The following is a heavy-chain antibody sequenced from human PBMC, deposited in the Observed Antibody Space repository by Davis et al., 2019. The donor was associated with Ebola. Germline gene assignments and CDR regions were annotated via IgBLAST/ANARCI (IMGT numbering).Heavy chain of an antibody. D-gene: IGHD2-8*01. V-gene: IGHV1-8*02. CDR1: GGTFSSYA. CDR3: ARGTTAPNADGNWFDP. Sequence: ASVKVSCKASGGTFSSYAISWVRQAPGQGLEWMGWMNPNSGNTGYAQKFQGRVTMTRNTSISTAYMELSSLRSEDTAVYYCARGTTAPNADGNWFDPWGQGTLVTVSS. J-gene: IGHJ5*02. CDR2: MNPNSGNT.